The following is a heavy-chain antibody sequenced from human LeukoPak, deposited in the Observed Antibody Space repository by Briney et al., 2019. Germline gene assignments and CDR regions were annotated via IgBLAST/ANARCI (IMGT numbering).Heavy chain of an antibody. CDR3: ARGFPPPSIAVVPATTGGAFDI. CDR1: GYTFTGYY. D-gene: IGHD6-19*01. V-gene: IGHV1-2*02. Sequence: ASVKVSCKASGYTFTGYYMHWVRQAPGQGLEWMGWINPNSGGTNYAQKFQGRVTMTRDTSISTAYMELSRLRSDDTAVYYCARGFPPPSIAVVPATTGGAFDIWGQGTMVTVSS. CDR2: INPNSGGT. J-gene: IGHJ3*02.